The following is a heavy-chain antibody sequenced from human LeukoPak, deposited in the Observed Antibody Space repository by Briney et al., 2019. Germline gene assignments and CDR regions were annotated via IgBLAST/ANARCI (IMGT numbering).Heavy chain of an antibody. CDR1: GYTFTGYY. V-gene: IGHV1-2*04. J-gene: IGHJ1*01. Sequence: ASVKLSCKASGYTFTGYYIHLVRQAPGQGLELMGWINPNSGGTNYAQKFQGWVTMTRDTYISTDYMELSRLRSDDTAVYYCARGGSITMVRGVIKYFQHWGQGTLVTVSS. D-gene: IGHD3-10*01. CDR2: INPNSGGT. CDR3: ARGGSITMVRGVIKYFQH.